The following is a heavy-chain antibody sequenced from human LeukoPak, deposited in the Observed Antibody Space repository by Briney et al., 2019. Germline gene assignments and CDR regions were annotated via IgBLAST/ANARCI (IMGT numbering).Heavy chain of an antibody. J-gene: IGHJ4*02. CDR2: INHSGST. CDR3: ARHPKAYSSSWYEFGSYYFDY. Sequence: SETLSLTCAVYGGSSSGYYWSWIRQPPGKGLEWIGEINHSGSTNYNPSLKSRVTISVDTSKNQFSLKLSSVTAADTAVYYCARHPKAYSSSWYEFGSYYFDYWGQGTLVTVSS. D-gene: IGHD6-13*01. V-gene: IGHV4-34*01. CDR1: GGSSSGYY.